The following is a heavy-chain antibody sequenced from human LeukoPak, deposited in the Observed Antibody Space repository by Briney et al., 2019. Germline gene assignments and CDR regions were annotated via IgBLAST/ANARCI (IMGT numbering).Heavy chain of an antibody. V-gene: IGHV4-30-4*08. CDR1: GGSISSGDYY. CDR2: IYYSGST. CDR3: ARVRRYGIYFDY. D-gene: IGHD4-23*01. J-gene: IGHJ4*02. Sequence: SQTLSLTCTVSGGSISSGDYYWRWLRQPPGTGLEGLGYIYYSGSTYYNPSLKSRVTISVDTSKNQFSLKLSSVTAADTAVYYCARVRRYGIYFDYWGQGTLVTVSS.